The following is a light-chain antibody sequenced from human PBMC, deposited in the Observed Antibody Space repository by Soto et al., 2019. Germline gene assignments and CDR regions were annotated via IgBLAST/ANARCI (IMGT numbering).Light chain of an antibody. V-gene: IGLV2-14*01. CDR1: SSDVCGYNY. CDR3: SSYTTSNTRQIV. Sequence: QSALTQPASVSGSPGQSITISCTGTSSDVCGYNYVSWYQQHPGTAPKFMIYDVSNRPSGVSNRFSGSKSGNTASLTISGLQAEDEADYYCSSYTTSNTRQIVFGTGTKVTVL. J-gene: IGLJ1*01. CDR2: DVS.